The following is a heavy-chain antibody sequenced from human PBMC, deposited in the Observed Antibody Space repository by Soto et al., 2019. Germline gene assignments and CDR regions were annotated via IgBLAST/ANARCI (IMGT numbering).Heavy chain of an antibody. CDR2: IYQSGST. D-gene: IGHD3-22*01. CDR3: ARELLFYDSDGFSWDDAFDI. J-gene: IGHJ3*02. V-gene: IGHV4-30-2*01. Sequence: QMHLQESGSGLVKPSQTLSLTCAVSGGSLSSSAYSWSWIRQPPGKGLEWIGFIYQSGSTYYNPSLMSRATMSLHRPKNQFSLKLSSVTAADTAVYYCARELLFYDSDGFSWDDAFDIWGQGTMVTVSS. CDR1: GGSLSSSAYS.